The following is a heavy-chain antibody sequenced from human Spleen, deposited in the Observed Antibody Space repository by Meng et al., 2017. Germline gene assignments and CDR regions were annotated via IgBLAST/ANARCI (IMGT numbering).Heavy chain of an antibody. Sequence: GGSLRLSCVASGLSFTDAWMSWVRQAPGKGLEWVGRIKRNSDGGTIDYAAPVKGRFTISRDDSKNTLYLQMNSLKTEDTAVYYCSGHVDYWGHGTLVTVSS. CDR3: SGHVDY. J-gene: IGHJ4*01. CDR2: IKRNSDGGTI. CDR1: GLSFTDAW. V-gene: IGHV3-15*01.